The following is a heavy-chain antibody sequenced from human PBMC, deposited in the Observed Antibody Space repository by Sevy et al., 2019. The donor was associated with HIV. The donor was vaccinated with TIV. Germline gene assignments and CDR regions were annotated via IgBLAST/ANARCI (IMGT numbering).Heavy chain of an antibody. J-gene: IGHJ4*02. V-gene: IGHV5-51*01. CDR2: INPGDSNI. D-gene: IGHD3-22*01. CDR1: GYSFTNYW. Sequence: GESLKISCKGSGYSFTNYWIGWVRQMPGKGLEWTGIINPGDSNIRHSPSFQGQVTISADKSISTAYLQWSSLKASDTALYYSTSLGRNDGSGYHFFDYWGQGTLVTVSS. CDR3: TSLGRNDGSGYHFFDY.